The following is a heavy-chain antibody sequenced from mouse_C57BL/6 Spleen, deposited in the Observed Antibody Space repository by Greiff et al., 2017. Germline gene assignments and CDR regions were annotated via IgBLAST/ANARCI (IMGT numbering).Heavy chain of an antibody. CDR3: ARIDEYDDGWAMDY. D-gene: IGHD2-4*01. CDR1: GFTFSDYG. CDR2: ISSGSSTI. V-gene: IGHV5-17*01. Sequence: EVQGVESGGGLVKPGGSLKLSCAASGFTFSDYGMHWVRQAPEKGLEWVAYISSGSSTIYYADTVKGRFTISRDNAKNTLFLQMTSLRSEDTAMYYCARIDEYDDGWAMDYWGQGTSVTVSS. J-gene: IGHJ4*01.